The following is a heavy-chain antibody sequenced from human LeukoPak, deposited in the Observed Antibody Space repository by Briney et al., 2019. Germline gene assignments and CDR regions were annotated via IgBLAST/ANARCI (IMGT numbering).Heavy chain of an antibody. CDR2: IKQDGSEK. Sequence: GGSLRLFCAASGFTFSSYWMTWVRQAPGKGLEWVANIKQDGSEKYYVASVKGRFITSRDNAKNSLYLQMNSLRVEDTAVYYCARGVPTDLDYFDYWGQGTLVTVSS. D-gene: IGHD2-21*02. J-gene: IGHJ4*02. CDR3: ARGVPTDLDYFDY. V-gene: IGHV3-7*01. CDR1: GFTFSSYW.